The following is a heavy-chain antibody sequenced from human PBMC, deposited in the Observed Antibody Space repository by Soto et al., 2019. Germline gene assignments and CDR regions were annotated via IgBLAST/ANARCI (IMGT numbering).Heavy chain of an antibody. CDR1: GFVFSYCQ. J-gene: IGHJ4*02. D-gene: IGHD3-16*01. V-gene: IGHV3-21*01. CDR2: ITGTSAFT. CDR3: ARDNLAFQGAFDL. Sequence: PGETLRLSCAASGFVFSYCQFNWVRQAPGGGLEWLSSITGTSAFTEYAESIEGRFTISRDNPNKLLFLHMDNLRPEDTAVYYCARDNLAFQGAFDLWGQGTLVTVSS.